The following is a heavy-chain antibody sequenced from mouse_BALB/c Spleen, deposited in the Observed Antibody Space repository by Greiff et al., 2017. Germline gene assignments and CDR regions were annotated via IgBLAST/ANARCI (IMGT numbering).Heavy chain of an antibody. J-gene: IGHJ4*01. CDR1: GYAFTNYL. Sequence: QVQLQQSGAELVRPGTSVKVSCKASGYAFTNYLIEWVKQRPGQGLEWIGVINPGSGGTNYNEKFKGKATFTADTSSNTAYMQLSSLTSEDSAVYYCASLYYRYFYAMDYWGQGTSVTVSS. CDR3: ASLYYRYFYAMDY. CDR2: INPGSGGT. D-gene: IGHD2-14*01. V-gene: IGHV1-54*02.